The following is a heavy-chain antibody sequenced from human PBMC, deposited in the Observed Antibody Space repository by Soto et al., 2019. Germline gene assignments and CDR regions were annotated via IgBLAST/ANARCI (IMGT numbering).Heavy chain of an antibody. CDR1: GFTFSSYS. J-gene: IGHJ4*02. CDR2: ISSSSSYI. Sequence: EVQLVESGGGLVKPRGSLRLSCAASGFTFSSYSMNWVRQAPGKGLEWVSSISSSSSYIYYADSVKGRFTISRDNAKNSLYLPMNSLRAEDTAVYYCARDLYSSSARYFDYWGQGTLVTVSS. D-gene: IGHD6-6*01. CDR3: ARDLYSSSARYFDY. V-gene: IGHV3-21*01.